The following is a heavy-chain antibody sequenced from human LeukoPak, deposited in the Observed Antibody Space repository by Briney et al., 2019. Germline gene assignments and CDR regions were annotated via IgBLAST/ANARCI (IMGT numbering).Heavy chain of an antibody. D-gene: IGHD3-16*02. CDR2: IYYSGST. Sequence: SETLSLTCTVSGGSFSSGSYYWSWIRQPPGKGLEWIGYIYYSGSTNYNPSLKSRATISVDTSKNQFSLKLSSVTAADTAVYYCARAILRLGELSSSFFDYWGQGTLVTVSS. CDR1: GGSFSSGSYY. V-gene: IGHV4-61*01. J-gene: IGHJ4*02. CDR3: ARAILRLGELSSSFFDY.